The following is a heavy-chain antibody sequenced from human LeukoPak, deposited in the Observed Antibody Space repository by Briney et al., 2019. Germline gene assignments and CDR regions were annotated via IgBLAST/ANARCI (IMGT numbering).Heavy chain of an antibody. Sequence: GGSLRLSCAASGFTFDDYGMSWVRQAPGKGLEWVSGINWNGGSTGYADSVKGRFTISRDNAKNSLYLQMNSLRAEDTALYYCARDPTGGATTGDDAFDIWGQGTMVTVSS. CDR1: GFTFDDYG. D-gene: IGHD4-17*01. CDR2: INWNGGST. V-gene: IGHV3-20*04. J-gene: IGHJ3*02. CDR3: ARDPTGGATTGDDAFDI.